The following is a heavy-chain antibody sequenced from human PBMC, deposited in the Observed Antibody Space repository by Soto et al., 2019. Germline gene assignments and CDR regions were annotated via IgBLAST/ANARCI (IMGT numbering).Heavy chain of an antibody. D-gene: IGHD6-19*01. CDR3: ARPIGLSLDSRQWLDYYGMDV. J-gene: IGHJ6*02. CDR2: ISYDGSNK. V-gene: IGHV3-30-3*01. Sequence: QVQLVESGGGVVQPGRSLRLSCAASGFTFSSYAMHWVRQAPGKGLEWVAVISYDGSNKYYADSVKGRFTISRDNSKNTLYLQMNSLRAEDTAVYYCARPIGLSLDSRQWLDYYGMDVWGQGTTVTVSS. CDR1: GFTFSSYA.